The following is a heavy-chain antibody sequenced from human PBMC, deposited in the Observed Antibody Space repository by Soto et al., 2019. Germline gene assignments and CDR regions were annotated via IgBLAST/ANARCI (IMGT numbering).Heavy chain of an antibody. D-gene: IGHD3-22*01. CDR3: ARVSYDSSGYYYNSDVWFDP. CDR1: GGSISSSNW. J-gene: IGHJ5*02. Sequence: QVQLQESGPGLVKPSGTLSLTCAVSGGSISSSNWWSWVRQPPGKGLEWIGEIYHSGSTNYNPSLKSRVTISVDKSKNQFSLKLSSVTAADTAVYHCARVSYDSSGYYYNSDVWFDPWGQGTLVTVSS. CDR2: IYHSGST. V-gene: IGHV4-4*02.